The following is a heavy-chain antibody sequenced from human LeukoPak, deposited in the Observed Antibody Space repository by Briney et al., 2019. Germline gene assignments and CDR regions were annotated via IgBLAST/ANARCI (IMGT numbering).Heavy chain of an antibody. J-gene: IGHJ4*02. Sequence: GGSLRLSCAASGFTVSGNYMSWVRQAPGKGLEWVSVVYSGDNTYYADSVKGRFTISSDNSKNTLYLQMNSLRAEDTAVYYCASERGATQYFDYWGQGTLVTVSS. D-gene: IGHD3-10*01. CDR2: VYSGDNT. CDR1: GFTVSGNY. V-gene: IGHV3-53*01. CDR3: ASERGATQYFDY.